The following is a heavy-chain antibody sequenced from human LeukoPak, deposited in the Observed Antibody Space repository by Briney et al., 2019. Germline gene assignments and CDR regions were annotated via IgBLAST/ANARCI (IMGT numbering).Heavy chain of an antibody. J-gene: IGHJ4*02. CDR1: GGSFSGYY. CDR3: ARGPDILTGYYATTGDY. Sequence: SETLSLTCAVYGGSFSGYYWSWIRQPPGKGLEWIGEINHSGSTNYNPSLKRRVTISVDTSKNQFSLKLSSVTAADTAVYYCARGPDILTGYYATTGDYWGQGTLVTVSS. V-gene: IGHV4-34*01. CDR2: INHSGST. D-gene: IGHD3-9*01.